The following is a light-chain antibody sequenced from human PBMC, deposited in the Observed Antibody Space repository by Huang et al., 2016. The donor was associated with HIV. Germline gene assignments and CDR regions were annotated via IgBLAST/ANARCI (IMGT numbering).Light chain of an antibody. V-gene: IGKV3-11*01. J-gene: IGKJ4*01. Sequence: EIVLTQSPATLFLSPGERATLSCRASQSVHSSLAWYQQNPGQAPRLLIYDASNRATGIPARFSGSGSGTDFTLTISNVQSEDCAVYYCQQRSAWPLTFGGGTKVEI. CDR2: DAS. CDR3: QQRSAWPLT. CDR1: QSVHSS.